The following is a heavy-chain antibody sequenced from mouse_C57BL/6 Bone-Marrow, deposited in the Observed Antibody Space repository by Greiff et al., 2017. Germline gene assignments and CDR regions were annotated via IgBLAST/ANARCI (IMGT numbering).Heavy chain of an antibody. D-gene: IGHD2-1*01. V-gene: IGHV1-15*01. CDR3: TAIYYGNYLYWYFDV. CDR2: IDPETGGT. J-gene: IGHJ1*03. CDR1: GYTFTDYE. Sequence: QVQLQQSGAELVRPGASVTLSCKASGYTFTDYEMHWVKQTPVHGLEWIGAIDPETGGTAYNQKFKGKDILTADKSSSTAYMELRSLTSEDSAVYYCTAIYYGNYLYWYFDVWGTGTTVTVSS.